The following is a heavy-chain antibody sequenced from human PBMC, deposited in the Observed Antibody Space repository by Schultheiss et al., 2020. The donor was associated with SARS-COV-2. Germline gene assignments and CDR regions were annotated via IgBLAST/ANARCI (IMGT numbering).Heavy chain of an antibody. CDR1: GFTFSSYS. D-gene: IGHD1-26*01. CDR2: ISSSSSYI. Sequence: GGSLRLSCAASGFTFSSYSMNWVRQAPGKGLEWVSSISSSSSYIYYPDSVKGRFTISRDNAKNSLYLQMNSLRAEDTAVYYCARDTGAPFDYWGQGTLVTVSS. V-gene: IGHV3-21*01. CDR3: ARDTGAPFDY. J-gene: IGHJ4*02.